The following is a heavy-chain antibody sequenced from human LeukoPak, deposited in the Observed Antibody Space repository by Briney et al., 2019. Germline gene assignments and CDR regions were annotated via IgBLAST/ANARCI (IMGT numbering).Heavy chain of an antibody. J-gene: IGHJ5*02. V-gene: IGHV4-39*01. CDR2: IYYSGST. Sequence: SETLSLTCTVSGGSISSSSYYWGWIRQPPGKGLEWIGSIYYSGSTYYNPSLKSRVTISVDTSKNQFSLKLSSVTAADTAVYYCARGKGGDGSYFGGWFDPWGQGTLVTVSS. CDR3: ARGKGGDGSYFGGWFDP. D-gene: IGHD1-26*01. CDR1: GGSISSSSYY.